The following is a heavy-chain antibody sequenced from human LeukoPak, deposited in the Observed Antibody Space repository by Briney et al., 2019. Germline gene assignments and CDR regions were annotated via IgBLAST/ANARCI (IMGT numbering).Heavy chain of an antibody. Sequence: SVKVSCKASGGTFNSFAISWVRQAPGQGLGWMGGIIPVFGTAIYAQKFQGRVTITADESTSTAYMELSSLRSEDTAVYYCARGLELLGAFDIWGQGTMVTVSS. CDR3: ARGLELLGAFDI. CDR1: GGTFNSFA. V-gene: IGHV1-69*01. J-gene: IGHJ3*02. D-gene: IGHD1-26*01. CDR2: IIPVFGTA.